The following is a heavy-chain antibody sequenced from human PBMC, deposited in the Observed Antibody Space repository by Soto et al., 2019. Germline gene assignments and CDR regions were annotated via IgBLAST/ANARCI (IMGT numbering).Heavy chain of an antibody. Sequence: ASVKVSCKASGYTFSAHYMHWVRQAPGQGLEWMGWINSRNGDTKYARDFQGSVTMTRDTSINTAYMELRSQTSDDTAIYYCARGTGSSWFDRWGQGTLVTRLL. D-gene: IGHD3-10*01. CDR1: GYTFSAHY. V-gene: IGHV1-2*02. J-gene: IGHJ5*02. CDR3: ARGTGSSWFDR. CDR2: INSRNGDT.